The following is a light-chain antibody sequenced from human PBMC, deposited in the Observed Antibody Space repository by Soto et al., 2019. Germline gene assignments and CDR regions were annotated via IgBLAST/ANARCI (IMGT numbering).Light chain of an antibody. CDR1: QTISNW. CDR2: DAS. Sequence: IQMTQSPSTLSASVGDRVTITCRASQTISNWLAWYQQKPGKAPKLLIYDASSLQSGVPSRFSGSGSGTEFTLTISSLQPDDFATYYCHQYSNYSPWTFGQGTKVEIK. J-gene: IGKJ1*01. V-gene: IGKV1-5*01. CDR3: HQYSNYSPWT.